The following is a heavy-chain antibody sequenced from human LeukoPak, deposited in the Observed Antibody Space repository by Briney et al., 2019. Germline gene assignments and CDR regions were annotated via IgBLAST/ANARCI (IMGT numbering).Heavy chain of an antibody. V-gene: IGHV3-48*03. CDR3: ARVGMATMYFDY. Sequence: PGGSLRLSCAASGFTFSSYEMNWVRQAPGKGLEWVSYISSSGSTIYYADSVKGRFTISRDNGKNSLYLQMNSLRAEDTAVYYCARVGMATMYFDYWGQGTLVTVSS. CDR2: ISSSGSTI. J-gene: IGHJ4*02. CDR1: GFTFSSYE. D-gene: IGHD5-24*01.